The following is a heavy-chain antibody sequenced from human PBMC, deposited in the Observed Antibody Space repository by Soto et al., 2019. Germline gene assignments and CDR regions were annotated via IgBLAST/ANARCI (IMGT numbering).Heavy chain of an antibody. V-gene: IGHV4-59*01. CDR1: GGSISSYY. D-gene: IGHD3-10*01. Sequence: QVQLQESGPGLVKPSETLSLTCTVSGGSISSYYWSWIRQPPGKGLEWIGYIYYSGSNNYNPSHKSRVTISVDTSKNQFSLKLSSVTAADTAVYYCARVWGGAFDIWGQGTMVTVSS. J-gene: IGHJ3*02. CDR2: IYYSGSN. CDR3: ARVWGGAFDI.